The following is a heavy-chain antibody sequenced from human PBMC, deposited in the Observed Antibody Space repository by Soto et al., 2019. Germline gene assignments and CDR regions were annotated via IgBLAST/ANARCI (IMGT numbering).Heavy chain of an antibody. V-gene: IGHV2-5*02. J-gene: IGHJ4*02. CDR3: AHRAAVREPLNYDILTGYPIYYFDY. CDR1: GFSLSTSGVG. CDR2: IYWDDDK. Sequence: SGPTLVKPTQTLTLTCTFSGFSLSTSGVGVGWIRQPPGKALEWLALIYWDDDKRYSPSLKSRLTITKDTSKNQVVLTMTHMDPVDTATYYCAHRAAVREPLNYDILTGYPIYYFDYWGQGTLVTVSS. D-gene: IGHD3-9*01.